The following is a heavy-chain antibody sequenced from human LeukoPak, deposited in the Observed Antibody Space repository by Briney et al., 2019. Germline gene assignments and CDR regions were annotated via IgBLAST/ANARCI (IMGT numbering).Heavy chain of an antibody. D-gene: IGHD2-8*01. CDR2: FSHDGSST. V-gene: IGHV3-30-3*01. J-gene: IGHJ4*02. Sequence: PGRSLRLSCAASGFTVSNSGIHWVRQAPGKGLEWVAVFSHDGSSTYYADSVKGRFTISRDNSKNTLHLQMNSLRADDTAVHYCTRPKWGLHYFDYLGQGALVTVSS. CDR1: GFTVSNSG. CDR3: TRPKWGLHYFDY.